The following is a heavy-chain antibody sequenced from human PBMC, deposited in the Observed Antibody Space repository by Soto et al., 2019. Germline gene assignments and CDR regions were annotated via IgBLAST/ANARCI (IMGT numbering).Heavy chain of an antibody. V-gene: IGHV3-23*01. D-gene: IGHD6-19*01. CDR3: AKALIAVAGIFDYYFGMDV. CDR2: ISGSGGST. CDR1: GFTFSSYA. Sequence: GGSLRLSCAASGFTFSSYAMSWVRQAPGKGLEWVSAISGSGGSTYYADSVKGRFTISRDNSKNTLYLQMNSLRAEDTAVYYCAKALIAVAGIFDYYFGMDVWGQGTTVTVSS. J-gene: IGHJ6*02.